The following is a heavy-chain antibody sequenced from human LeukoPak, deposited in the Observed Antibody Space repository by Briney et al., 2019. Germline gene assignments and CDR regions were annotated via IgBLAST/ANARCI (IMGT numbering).Heavy chain of an antibody. D-gene: IGHD1-1*01. CDR3: AHRRGNWKDDYYFDY. Sequence: SGPTLVHPTPTLTLTCTFSGFSLSTSGVGVGWIRQPPGKALEWLSLIYWDDDKRYSPSLKSGHTITKDTSKNQVVRTMTNMDRVDTATYFCAHRRGNWKDDYYFDYWSQGTLVTVSS. CDR1: GFSLSTSGVG. J-gene: IGHJ4*02. CDR2: IYWDDDK. V-gene: IGHV2-5*02.